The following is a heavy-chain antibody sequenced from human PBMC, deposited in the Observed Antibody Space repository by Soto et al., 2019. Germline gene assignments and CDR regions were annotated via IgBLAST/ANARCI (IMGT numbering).Heavy chain of an antibody. J-gene: IGHJ6*02. D-gene: IGHD3-16*01. CDR3: ARWGALDGMDV. V-gene: IGHV1-46*03. CDR1: GYTFTSYY. CDR2: INPSGGST. Sequence: QVQLVQSGAEVKKPGASVKVSCKASGYTFTSYYMHWVRQAPGQGLEWMGIINPSGGSTSYAQKFQGRVTMSRDTSTSTVYMELSSLRSEDTAVYYCARWGALDGMDVWGQGTTFTVSS.